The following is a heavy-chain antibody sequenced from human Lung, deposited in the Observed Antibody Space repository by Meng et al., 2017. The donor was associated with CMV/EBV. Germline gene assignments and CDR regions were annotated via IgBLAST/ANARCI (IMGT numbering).Heavy chain of an antibody. CDR2: FIPVFGTA. D-gene: IGHD6-13*01. V-gene: IGHV1-69*05. CDR3: ARGLTIAVAGTKFGS. CDR1: GGTFRSYA. J-gene: IGHJ4*02. Sequence: SXXVSXKASGGTFRSYAISWVRQAPGQGLEWMGGFIPVFGTANYAQKFQGRVTITTDESTSTAYMELSSLRSEDTAIYYCARGLTIAVAGTKFGSWGQGTLV.